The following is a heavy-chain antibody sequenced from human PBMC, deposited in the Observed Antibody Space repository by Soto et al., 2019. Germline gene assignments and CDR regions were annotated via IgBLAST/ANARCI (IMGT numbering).Heavy chain of an antibody. CDR2: INPNSGGT. Sequence: ASVKVSCKASGYTFTGYYMHWLRQAPGQGLEWMGWINPNSGGTNYAQKFQGRVTMTRDTSISTAYMELSRLRSDDTAVYYCARDRFGDYDTGFDYWGQGTLVTVSS. D-gene: IGHD3-22*01. V-gene: IGHV1-2*02. J-gene: IGHJ4*02. CDR1: GYTFTGYY. CDR3: ARDRFGDYDTGFDY.